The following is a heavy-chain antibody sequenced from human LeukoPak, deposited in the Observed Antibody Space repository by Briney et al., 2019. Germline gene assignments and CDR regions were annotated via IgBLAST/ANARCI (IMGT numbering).Heavy chain of an antibody. CDR3: TTRFNMVRGVIITDY. Sequence: GGSLRLSCAASGFTFSNAWMSWVRQAPGKGLEWVGRIKSKTDGGTTDYAAPVKGRFTISRDDSKNTLYLQMNSLKTEDTAVYYCTTRFNMVRGVIITDYWGQRTLVTVSS. D-gene: IGHD3-10*01. V-gene: IGHV3-15*01. CDR2: IKSKTDGGTT. J-gene: IGHJ4*02. CDR1: GFTFSNAW.